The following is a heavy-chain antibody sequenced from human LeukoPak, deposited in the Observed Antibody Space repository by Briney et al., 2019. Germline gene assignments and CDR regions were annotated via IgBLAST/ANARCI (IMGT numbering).Heavy chain of an antibody. D-gene: IGHD6-19*01. J-gene: IGHJ4*02. Sequence: PGGSLRLSCAASGFTVSTKYMNWIRQAPGKGLEWVSVIYTSGSTNYADSVKGRFTISRDNSMNTLYLQMNSLRAEDTAVYYCARSTYSSGWRDYWGQGTLLTVSS. CDR1: GFTVSTKY. CDR2: IYTSGST. CDR3: ARSTYSSGWRDY. V-gene: IGHV3-53*01.